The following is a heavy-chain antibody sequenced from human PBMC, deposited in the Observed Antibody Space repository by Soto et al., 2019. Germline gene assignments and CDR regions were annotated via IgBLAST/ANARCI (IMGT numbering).Heavy chain of an antibody. CDR2: INSDGSST. J-gene: IGHJ6*03. CDR3: ARVIYYYYYMDV. CDR1: GFTFSSYW. Sequence: EVQLVESGGGLVRPGGSLRLSCAASGFTFSSYWMHWVRQAPGKGLVRVSRINSDGSSTSYADSVKGRFTISRDNAKNTLYLQMNSLRAEDTAVYYCARVIYYYYYMDVWGKGTTVTVSS. V-gene: IGHV3-74*01.